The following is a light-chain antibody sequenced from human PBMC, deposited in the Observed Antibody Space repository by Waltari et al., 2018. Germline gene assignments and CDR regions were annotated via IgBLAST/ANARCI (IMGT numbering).Light chain of an antibody. V-gene: IGLV3-27*01. CDR1: VLAKRY. CDR2: QDN. Sequence: SYELIQSSSVSISPGQTARITCSGDVLAKRYARWYRQKPGLAPTVRIYQDNKRPSGIPERFSDSSSGTTVSLTISGAQVEDEGDYYCYSGPDNNRWLFGGGTRLTVL. J-gene: IGLJ3*02. CDR3: YSGPDNNRWL.